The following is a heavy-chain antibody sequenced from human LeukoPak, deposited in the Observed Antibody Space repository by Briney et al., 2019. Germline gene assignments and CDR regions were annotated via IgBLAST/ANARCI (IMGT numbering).Heavy chain of an antibody. D-gene: IGHD1-26*01. CDR3: AKEPYSGSYYWFYFDY. V-gene: IGHV3-23*01. CDR2: ISGSGGST. Sequence: PGGSLRLSCAASGFTFSSYAMSWVRQAPGKGLEWVSAISGSGGSTYYADSVKGRLTISRDNSKNTLYLQMNSLRAEDTAVYYCAKEPYSGSYYWFYFDYWGQGTLVTVSS. CDR1: GFTFSSYA. J-gene: IGHJ4*02.